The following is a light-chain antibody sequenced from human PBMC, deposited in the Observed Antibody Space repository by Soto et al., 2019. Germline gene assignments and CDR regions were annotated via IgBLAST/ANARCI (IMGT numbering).Light chain of an antibody. V-gene: IGKV1-33*01. CDR3: QQYDTFALT. Sequence: IQMTQSPSSLSASIGDRVTITCQASQDITKYLNWYQQKPGKAPKLLIYDASNLQTGVPSRFSGSGSGTDFIFTIRSLQPEDIATYYCQQYDTFALTGGGGTKVELK. J-gene: IGKJ4*01. CDR1: QDITKY. CDR2: DAS.